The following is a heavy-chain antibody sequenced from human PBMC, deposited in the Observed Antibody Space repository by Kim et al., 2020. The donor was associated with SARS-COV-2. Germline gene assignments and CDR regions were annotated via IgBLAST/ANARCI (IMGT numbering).Heavy chain of an antibody. CDR3: AKITGTTAPYYYYYYMDV. V-gene: IGHV3-23*01. J-gene: IGHJ6*03. Sequence: KGRFTISRDNSKNTLYLQRNSLRAEDTAVYYCAKITGTTAPYYYYYYMDVWGKGTTVTVSS. D-gene: IGHD1-1*01.